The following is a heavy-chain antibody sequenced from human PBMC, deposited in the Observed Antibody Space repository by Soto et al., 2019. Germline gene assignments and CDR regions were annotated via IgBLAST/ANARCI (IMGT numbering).Heavy chain of an antibody. CDR1: GFTFSDHY. V-gene: IGHV3-72*01. CDR3: ARSSRYYDFWSGSYYGMDV. J-gene: IGHJ6*02. D-gene: IGHD3-3*01. Sequence: EVQLVESGGGLVQPGGSLRLSCAASGFTFSDHYMDWVRQAPGKGLEWVGRSRNKANSYTTEYAASVKGRFTTSRDDSKNSLYLQMNSLKTEDTAVYYCARSSRYYDFWSGSYYGMDVWGQGTTVTVSS. CDR2: SRNKANSYTT.